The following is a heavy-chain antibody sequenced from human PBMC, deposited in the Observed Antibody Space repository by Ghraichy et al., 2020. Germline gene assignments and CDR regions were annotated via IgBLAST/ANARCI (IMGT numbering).Heavy chain of an antibody. D-gene: IGHD3-22*01. CDR3: ARDYYYDSSGYYDY. V-gene: IGHV3-11*01. J-gene: IGHJ4*02. Sequence: LSLTCAASGFTFSDYYMSWIRQAPGKGLEWVSYISSSGSTIYYADSVKGRFTISRDNAKNSLYLQMNSLRAEDTAVYYCARDYYYDSSGYYDYWGQGTLVTVSS. CDR1: GFTFSDYY. CDR2: ISSSGSTI.